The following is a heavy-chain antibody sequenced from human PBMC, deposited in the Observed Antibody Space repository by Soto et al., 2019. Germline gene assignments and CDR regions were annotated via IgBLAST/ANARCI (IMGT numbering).Heavy chain of an antibody. CDR1: GFTFSRYG. J-gene: IGHJ5*02. CDR2: ISYDGMKK. V-gene: IGHV3-30*18. CDR3: AKDGFVVSGGSGWNDAVDL. Sequence: QVQLEESGGGVVQPGRSLRLSCAASGFTFSRYGMYWVRQAPGKGLEWVALISYDGMKKYYPDPVKGRFTISRDNSKNTLYLQMNRLTTEDTAVYYCAKDGFVVSGGSGWNDAVDLWGLGTLVAVSS. D-gene: IGHD6-19*01.